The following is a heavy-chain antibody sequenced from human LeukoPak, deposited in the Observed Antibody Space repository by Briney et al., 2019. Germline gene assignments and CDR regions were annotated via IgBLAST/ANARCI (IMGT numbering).Heavy chain of an antibody. J-gene: IGHJ4*02. V-gene: IGHV3-7*01. D-gene: IGHD3-22*01. CDR2: INPDGSEE. Sequence: GGSLRLSCAASAFAFNSNWMTWVRQAPGKGLEWVASINPDGSEEYYVDSVKGRFTVSRDNAKNSVHLQMNSLRAEDTAVYYCARDPRHYYDSSGYSWGQGTLVTVSS. CDR1: AFAFNSNW. CDR3: ARDPRHYYDSSGYS.